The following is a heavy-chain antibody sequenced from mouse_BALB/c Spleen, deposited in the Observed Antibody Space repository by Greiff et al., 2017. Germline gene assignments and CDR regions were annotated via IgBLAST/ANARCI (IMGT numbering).Heavy chain of an antibody. CDR3: ARGRITTTMDFDY. Sequence: SGPELVKPGASVRISCKASGYTFTSYYIHWVKQRPGQGLEWIGWIYPGNVNTKYNEKFKGKATLTADKSSSTAYMQLSSLTSEDSAVYFCARGRITTTMDFDYWGQGTTLTVSS. J-gene: IGHJ2*01. CDR2: IYPGNVNT. V-gene: IGHV1S56*01. CDR1: GYTFTSYY. D-gene: IGHD2-4*01.